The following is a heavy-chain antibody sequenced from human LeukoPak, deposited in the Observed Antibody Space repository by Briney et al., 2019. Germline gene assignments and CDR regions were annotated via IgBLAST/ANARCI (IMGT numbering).Heavy chain of an antibody. Sequence: ASVKVSCKASGYTFTDYYIHWVRQAPGQGLEWMGGFIPIFDTAKYAQKFQGRVTISADESTNTAYMELSSLRSDDTAVYYCARAPYYYDSSGPYYFDYWGQGTLVTVSS. V-gene: IGHV1-69*13. CDR2: FIPIFDTA. CDR3: ARAPYYYDSSGPYYFDY. D-gene: IGHD3-22*01. J-gene: IGHJ4*02. CDR1: GYTFTDYY.